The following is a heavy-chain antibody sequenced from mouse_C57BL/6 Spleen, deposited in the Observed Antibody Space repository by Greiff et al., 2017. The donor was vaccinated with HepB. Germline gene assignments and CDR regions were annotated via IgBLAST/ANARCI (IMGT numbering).Heavy chain of an antibody. J-gene: IGHJ3*01. D-gene: IGHD2-4*01. CDR2: IYPGDGDT. Sequence: VNVVESGAELVKPGASVKISCKASGYAFSSYWMNWVKQRPGKGLEWIGQIYPGDGDTNYNGKFKGKATLTADKSSSTAYMQLSSLTSEDSAVYFCARSEGYYDYDGFAYWGQGTLVTVSA. V-gene: IGHV1-80*01. CDR3: ARSEGYYDYDGFAY. CDR1: GYAFSSYW.